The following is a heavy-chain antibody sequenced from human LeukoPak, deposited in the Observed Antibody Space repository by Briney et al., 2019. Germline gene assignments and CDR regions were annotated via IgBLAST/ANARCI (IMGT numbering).Heavy chain of an antibody. CDR3: ARHDGDYGVKVPFDY. J-gene: IGHJ4*02. V-gene: IGHV3-30*02. CDR1: GFTFSSYG. Sequence: GGSLRLSCAASGFTFSSYGMHWVRQAPGKGLEWVAFIRYDGSNKYYADSVKGRFTISRDNAKNSLYLQMNSLRAEDTAVYYCARHDGDYGVKVPFDYWGQGTLVTVSS. D-gene: IGHD4-17*01. CDR2: IRYDGSNK.